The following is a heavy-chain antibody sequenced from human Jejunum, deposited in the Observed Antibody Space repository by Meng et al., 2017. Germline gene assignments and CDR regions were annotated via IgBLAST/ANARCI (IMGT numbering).Heavy chain of an antibody. D-gene: IGHD5-18*01. CDR3: ARARGYSYDYEASSPIDY. Sequence: GSLRLSCTVSANSISSNNYYWGWIRQPPGKGLEWIGSIYHSGTTNYKPSLKSRVTISVDTSKNHFSLKLRFVTAADTAIYYCARARGYSYDYEASSPIDYWGQGTLVTVSS. CDR1: ANSISSNNYY. J-gene: IGHJ4*02. CDR2: IYHSGTT. V-gene: IGHV4-39*07.